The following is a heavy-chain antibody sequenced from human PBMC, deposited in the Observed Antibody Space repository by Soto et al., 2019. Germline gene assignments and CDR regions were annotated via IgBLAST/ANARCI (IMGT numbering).Heavy chain of an antibody. Sequence: GASVKVSCKASGYTFTSYGISWVRQAPGQGLEWMGWISAYNGNTNHAQKLHGRVTMTTDTSTSTAYMELRSLRSDDTAVYYCARARSVSTWYYYGMDVWGQGTTVTVSS. D-gene: IGHD3-10*01. CDR1: GYTFTSYG. V-gene: IGHV1-18*01. J-gene: IGHJ6*02. CDR3: ARARSVSTWYYYGMDV. CDR2: ISAYNGNT.